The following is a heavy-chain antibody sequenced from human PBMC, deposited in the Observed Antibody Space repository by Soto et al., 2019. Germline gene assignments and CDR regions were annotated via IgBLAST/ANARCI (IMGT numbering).Heavy chain of an antibody. J-gene: IGHJ3*02. Sequence: GGSLRLSCAASGFIFSTYAMNWVRQAPGKGLEWVSAISSSGDSAYYAESVRGRFTISRDNSINTLYLQMRSLRPEDTAVYYCAHPRGYGVFDAVDIWGQGTMVTVSS. CDR1: GFIFSTYA. CDR2: ISSSGDSA. CDR3: AHPRGYGVFDAVDI. D-gene: IGHD4-17*01. V-gene: IGHV3-23*01.